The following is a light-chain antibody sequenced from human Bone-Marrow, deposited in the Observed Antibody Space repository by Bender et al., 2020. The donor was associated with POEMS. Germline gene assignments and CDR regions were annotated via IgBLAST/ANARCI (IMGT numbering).Light chain of an antibody. CDR1: GSGVGDYNS. J-gene: IGLJ2*01. V-gene: IGLV2-14*03. Sequence: QSALTQPASVSGSPGQSITMSCTGTGSGVGDYNSVSWFQQHPGKAPKVIIYEATNRPSGVSSRLSGSKSDNTASLTISGLQPEHEADYYCSAYTTTSTRVFGGGTRVTV. CDR3: SAYTTTSTRV. CDR2: EAT.